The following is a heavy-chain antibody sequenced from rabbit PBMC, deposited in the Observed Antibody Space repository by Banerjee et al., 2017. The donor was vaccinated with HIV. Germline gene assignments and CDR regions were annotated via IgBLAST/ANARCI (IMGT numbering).Heavy chain of an antibody. Sequence: QQQLEESGGGLVKPGGTLTLTCKASGIDSSSYYYMCWVRQAPGKGLEWIACIYTSSGNTYYASWAKGRFTISKTSSTTVTLQMTSLPVADTATYFCARGAAYAGGGCNLWGPGTLVTVS. CDR3: ARGAAYAGGGCNL. J-gene: IGHJ4*01. CDR1: GIDSSSYYY. D-gene: IGHD8-1*01. CDR2: IYTSSGNT. V-gene: IGHV1S45*01.